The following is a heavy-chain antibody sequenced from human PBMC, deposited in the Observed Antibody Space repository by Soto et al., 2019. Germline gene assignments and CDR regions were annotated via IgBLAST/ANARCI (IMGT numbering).Heavy chain of an antibody. V-gene: IGHV3-30-3*01. CDR2: IKYDGSKK. CDR1: GFTFSTYA. J-gene: IGHJ6*02. Sequence: GGSLRLSCAASGFTFSTYAMNWVRQAPGKGLEWVANIKYDGSKKYYADSVKGRFTISRDNAKNSLYLQMNSLRAEDTAVYYCARDPNIVATMGSIYYYYGMDVWGQGTTVTVSS. CDR3: ARDPNIVATMGSIYYYYGMDV. D-gene: IGHD5-12*01.